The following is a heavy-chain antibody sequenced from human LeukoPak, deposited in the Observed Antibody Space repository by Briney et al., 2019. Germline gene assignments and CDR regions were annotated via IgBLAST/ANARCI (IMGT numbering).Heavy chain of an antibody. CDR3: ASRASSGWYYYYYYMDV. Sequence: GGSLRLSCAASGFTFSSYWMSWVRQAPGKGLEWVANIKQDGSEKYYVDSVKGRFTISRDNAKNSLYLQMNSLRAEDTAVYYCASRASSGWYYYYYYMDVWGKGTTVTISS. V-gene: IGHV3-7*01. D-gene: IGHD6-19*01. CDR1: GFTFSSYW. CDR2: IKQDGSEK. J-gene: IGHJ6*03.